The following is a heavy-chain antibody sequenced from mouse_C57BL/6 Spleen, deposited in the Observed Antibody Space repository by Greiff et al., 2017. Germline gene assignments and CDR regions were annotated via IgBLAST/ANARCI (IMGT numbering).Heavy chain of an antibody. CDR2: ISDGGSYT. V-gene: IGHV5-4*01. D-gene: IGHD1-1*02. J-gene: IGHJ2*01. CDR3: AREGDYGPFDY. CDR1: GFTFSSYA. Sequence: EVKVEESGGGLVKPGGSLKLSCAASGFTFSSYAMSWVRQTPEKRLEWVATISDGGSYTYYPDNVKGRFTISRDNAKNNLYLQMSQLKSEDTAMYYCAREGDYGPFDYWGQGTTLTVSS.